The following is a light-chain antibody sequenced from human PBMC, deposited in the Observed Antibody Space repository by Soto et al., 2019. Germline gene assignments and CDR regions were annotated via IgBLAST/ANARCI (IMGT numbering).Light chain of an antibody. CDR2: ASS. J-gene: IGKJ3*01. Sequence: DIQMTQSPSSVSASVGDRVTITCRASQDILSWLAWYQQKPGEAPRLLIYASSNLQSGVPSRFSGSGSGTVFTLTISSLQPEDFATYYCQQANSFPITFGSGTRLDIK. V-gene: IGKV1-12*01. CDR1: QDILSW. CDR3: QQANSFPIT.